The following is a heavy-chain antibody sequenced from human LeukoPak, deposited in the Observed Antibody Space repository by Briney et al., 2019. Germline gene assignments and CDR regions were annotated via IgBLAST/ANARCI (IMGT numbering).Heavy chain of an antibody. Sequence: SGPTLVKPTQILTLTCTFSGFSLTTSGVGVGWIRQPPGKALEWLALIYWDDDKRYSPSLKSRLTITKDTSKNQVVLTLTNMDPVDTATYYCAQRRRGSTRCQGSWFDPWGQGTLVTVSS. CDR3: AQRRRGSTRCQGSWFDP. CDR1: GFSLTTSGVG. CDR2: IYWDDDK. V-gene: IGHV2-5*02. J-gene: IGHJ5*02. D-gene: IGHD2-2*01.